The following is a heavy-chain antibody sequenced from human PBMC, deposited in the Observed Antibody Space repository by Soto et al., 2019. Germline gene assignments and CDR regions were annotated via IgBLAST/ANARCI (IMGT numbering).Heavy chain of an antibody. V-gene: IGHV1-18*04. J-gene: IGHJ4*02. D-gene: IGHD1-20*01. CDR3: VKSQGGNNFDFFD. CDR2: ISAYNGNS. CDR1: GYIFTCDG. Sequence: ASLKVSCPTSGYIFTCDGMTWVGHAPGQGLEWMGWISAYNGNSNHAQKLQGRVTMTTDNSKNTLYLQMSGLSADDTAVYYCVKSQGGNNFDFFDWGQGALVTVSS.